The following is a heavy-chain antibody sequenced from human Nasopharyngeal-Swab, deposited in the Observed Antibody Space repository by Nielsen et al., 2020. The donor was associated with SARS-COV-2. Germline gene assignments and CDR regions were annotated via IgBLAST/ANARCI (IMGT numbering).Heavy chain of an antibody. D-gene: IGHD5-18*01. J-gene: IGHJ5*02. CDR1: GYTFTGYY. Sequence: ASVKVSCKASGYTFTGYYMHWVRQAPGQGLEWMGRINPNSGGTNYAQKFQGRVTLTADESTSTAYMELSSLRSEDTAVYYCARGKEQDTAMAPNWFDPWGQGTLVTVSS. V-gene: IGHV1-2*06. CDR3: ARGKEQDTAMAPNWFDP. CDR2: INPNSGGT.